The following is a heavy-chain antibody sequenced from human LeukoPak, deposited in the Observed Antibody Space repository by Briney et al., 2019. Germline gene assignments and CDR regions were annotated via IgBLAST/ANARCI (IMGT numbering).Heavy chain of an antibody. J-gene: IGHJ6*03. V-gene: IGHV4-59*01. CDR1: GFSFNNYA. CDR3: ARFISPDSYFYFTYYYYMDV. Sequence: GSLRLSCEGSGFSFNNYAMHWVRQAPGKGLEWVAFIYHTGITNYNPSLQSRVITSLDTSKNQLSLKLRTVTAADTAVYYCARFISPDSYFYFTYYYYMDVWGKGTAVTVSS. D-gene: IGHD3-10*01. CDR2: IYHTGIT.